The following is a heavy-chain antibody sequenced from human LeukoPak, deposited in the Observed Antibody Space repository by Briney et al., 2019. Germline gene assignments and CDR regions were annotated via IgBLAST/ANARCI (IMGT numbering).Heavy chain of an antibody. CDR3: ARSADRVIRGAPPYYYYYVDV. Sequence: SETLSLTCTVSGGSISTYHWSWIRKPPGKGLEWIGHIYNSGSTNYSPSLKSRVTISVDTSKSQFSLKLSSVTAADTAVYYCARSADRVIRGAPPYYYYYVDVWGKGTTVTVSS. CDR1: GGSISTYH. CDR2: IYNSGST. D-gene: IGHD3-10*01. V-gene: IGHV4-59*12. J-gene: IGHJ6*03.